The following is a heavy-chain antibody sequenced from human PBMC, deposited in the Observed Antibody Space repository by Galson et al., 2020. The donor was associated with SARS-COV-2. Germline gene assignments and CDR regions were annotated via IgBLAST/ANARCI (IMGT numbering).Heavy chain of an antibody. V-gene: IGHV3-30*04. CDR1: GFTFSSYA. D-gene: IGHD6-13*01. CDR3: AGGVKQQLF. Sequence: GGSLRLSCAASGFTFSSYAMHWVRQAPGKGLEWVAVISYDGSNKYYADSVKGRFTISRDNSKNTLYLQMNSLRAEDTAVYYCAGGVKQQLFWGQGTLVTVSS. CDR2: ISYDGSNK. J-gene: IGHJ4*02.